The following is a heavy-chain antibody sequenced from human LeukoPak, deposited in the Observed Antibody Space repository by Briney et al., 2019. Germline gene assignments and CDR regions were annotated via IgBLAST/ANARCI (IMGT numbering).Heavy chain of an antibody. CDR2: IYYSGST. CDR3: ARRLAAGGYGMDV. Sequence: SETLSLTCTVSGGSISSYYWSWIRQPSGKGLEWIGYIYYSGSTTYNPSLKRRVTILVDTSKSQFSLKLSSVTAADTAVYYCARRLAAGGYGMDVWGQGTTVTVSS. D-gene: IGHD6-25*01. CDR1: GGSISSYY. V-gene: IGHV4-59*08. J-gene: IGHJ6*02.